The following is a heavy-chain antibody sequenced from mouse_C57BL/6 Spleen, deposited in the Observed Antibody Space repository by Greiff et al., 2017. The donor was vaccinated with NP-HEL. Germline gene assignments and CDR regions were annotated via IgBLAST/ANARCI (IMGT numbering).Heavy chain of an antibody. Sequence: EVQRVESGGGLVKPGGSLKLSCAASGFTFSSYTMSWVRQTPEKRLEWVATISGGGGNTYYPDSVKGRFTISRDNAKNTLYLQMSSLRSEDTALYYCARCGNYYAMDYWGQGTSVTVSS. CDR1: GFTFSSYT. D-gene: IGHD2-1*01. V-gene: IGHV5-9*01. CDR2: ISGGGGNT. CDR3: ARCGNYYAMDY. J-gene: IGHJ4*01.